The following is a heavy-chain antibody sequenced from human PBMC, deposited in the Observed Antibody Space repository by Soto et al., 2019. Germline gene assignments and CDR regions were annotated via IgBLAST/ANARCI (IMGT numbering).Heavy chain of an antibody. CDR1: GASIRSYH. J-gene: IGHJ5*02. V-gene: IGHV4-4*07. CDR2: MQHTGNT. D-gene: IGHD3-16*01. Sequence: SETLSLTCAVSGASIRSYHWSWIRQPAGKGPEWIGRMQHTGNTNYNPSLKSRVTMSVDTSKNQISLKMTSVTAADTAVYFCAKDVSSRRWFDPWGQGILVTVSS. CDR3: AKDVSSRRWFDP.